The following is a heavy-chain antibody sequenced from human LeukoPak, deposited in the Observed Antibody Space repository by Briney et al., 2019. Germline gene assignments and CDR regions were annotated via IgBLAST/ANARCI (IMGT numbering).Heavy chain of an antibody. CDR2: INHSGST. V-gene: IGHV4-34*01. Sequence: SETLSLTCAVYGGSFSGYYWSWIRQPPGKGLEWIGKINHSGSTNYNPSLRSRVTISVDTSKNQFSLKLSSVTAADTAVYYCARVNTLIRGIGWFDPWGQGILVTVSS. D-gene: IGHD3-10*01. CDR3: ARVNTLIRGIGWFDP. J-gene: IGHJ5*02. CDR1: GGSFSGYY.